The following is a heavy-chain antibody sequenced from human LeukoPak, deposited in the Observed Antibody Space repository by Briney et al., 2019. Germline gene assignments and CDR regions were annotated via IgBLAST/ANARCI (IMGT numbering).Heavy chain of an antibody. CDR1: GGTFSSYA. CDR2: IIPIFGTA. Sequence: ASVKVSCKASGGTFSSYAISWVRQAPGQGLEWMGGIIPIFGTANYAQKFQGRVTITADESTSTAYMELSSLRSEDTAVYYCARDQSYYGSAPGSWFDPWGQGTLVTVSS. D-gene: IGHD3-10*01. CDR3: ARDQSYYGSAPGSWFDP. J-gene: IGHJ5*02. V-gene: IGHV1-69*13.